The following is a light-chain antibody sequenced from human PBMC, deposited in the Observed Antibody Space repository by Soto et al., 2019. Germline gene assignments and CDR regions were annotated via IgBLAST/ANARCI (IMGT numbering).Light chain of an antibody. Sequence: EVVLTQSPATLSLSPGERATLSCWASQSVGSYLAWYQQRLGQAPRLLIYDASNRATGIPARFSCSGSGTDFTLTISSLEPEDFAVYYCQQRSDWPSFGQGTKLEIK. V-gene: IGKV3-11*01. CDR1: QSVGSY. CDR2: DAS. J-gene: IGKJ2*01. CDR3: QQRSDWPS.